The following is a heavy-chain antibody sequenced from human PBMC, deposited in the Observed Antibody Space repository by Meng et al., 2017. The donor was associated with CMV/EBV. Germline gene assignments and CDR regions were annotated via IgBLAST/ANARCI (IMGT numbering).Heavy chain of an antibody. Sequence: GGSLRLSCAASGFTVSSNYMSWVRQAPGKGLEWVSVIYSGGSTYYADSVKGRFTISRDNSKNTLYLQMNSLRAEDTAVYYCARGALGIFGVVIIRSYFDYWGQGTLVTVSS. V-gene: IGHV3-53*01. CDR2: IYSGGST. J-gene: IGHJ4*02. CDR1: GFTVSSNY. CDR3: ARGALGIFGVVIIRSYFDY. D-gene: IGHD3-3*01.